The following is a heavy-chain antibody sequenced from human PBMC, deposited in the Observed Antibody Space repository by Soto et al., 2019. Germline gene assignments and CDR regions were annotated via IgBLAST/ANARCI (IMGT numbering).Heavy chain of an antibody. CDR1: GYSFTIYG. J-gene: IGHJ4*02. Sequence: ASGKVSCRASGYSFTIYGITCVRQAPGQGLEWMGWISTYDGNTNYAQNFQGRVSMARDTSTSTAYMELRSLTSDDTAVYYCARDRGRSCIGGTCPFDYWGQGTLVPVSS. D-gene: IGHD2-15*01. V-gene: IGHV1-18*01. CDR3: ARDRGRSCIGGTCPFDY. CDR2: ISTYDGNT.